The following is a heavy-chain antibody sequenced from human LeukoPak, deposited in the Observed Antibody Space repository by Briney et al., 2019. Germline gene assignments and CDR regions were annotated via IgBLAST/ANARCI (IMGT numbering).Heavy chain of an antibody. CDR3: ARDPNGDYIGTFDM. Sequence: GGSLRLSCAASGFTGSNNYMSWVRQAPGKGLEWVSSISGSGGSTQYADSVQGRFAISRDNSNNTLYLQMNSLRVEDTAMYFCARDPNGDYIGTFDMWGRGTMVSVSS. D-gene: IGHD4-17*01. CDR2: ISGSGGST. V-gene: IGHV3-23*01. CDR1: GFTGSNNY. J-gene: IGHJ3*02.